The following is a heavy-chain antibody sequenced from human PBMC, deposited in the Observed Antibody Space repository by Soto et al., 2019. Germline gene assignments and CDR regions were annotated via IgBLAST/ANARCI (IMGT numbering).Heavy chain of an antibody. CDR3: VRWTLGGVARAETSYFEY. CDR2: ISAYNGNT. J-gene: IGHJ4*02. D-gene: IGHD2-2*01. CDR1: VSTFTGYG. Sequence: XSVEGSCXASVSTFTGYGIRLVRQAPGQGLEWMGWISAYNGNTNYAQKLQGRVTMTTDTSTSTAYMELRSLRYDDTAVYYCVRWTLGGVARAETSYFEYWGQGTLVTVSS. V-gene: IGHV1-18*04.